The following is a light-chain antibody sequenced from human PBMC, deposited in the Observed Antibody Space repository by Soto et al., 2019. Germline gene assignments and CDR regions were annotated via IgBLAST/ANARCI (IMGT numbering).Light chain of an antibody. CDR2: AAS. CDR1: QVISTS. J-gene: IGKJ5*01. V-gene: IGKV1-9*01. CDR3: QQLFDSPIT. Sequence: DIQMTHSPCFLSPSIGETITITCRASQVISTSLAWYQVKPGKAPKLLIYAASTLESGVPSRFSATVSGTEFSLTITSLQPEDFATYYCQQLFDSPITFGQGTRLEIK.